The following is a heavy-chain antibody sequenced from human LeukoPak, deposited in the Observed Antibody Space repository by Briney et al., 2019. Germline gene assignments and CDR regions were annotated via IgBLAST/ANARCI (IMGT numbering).Heavy chain of an antibody. CDR2: IKQDGSEK. D-gene: IGHD3-9*01. CDR3: AKDYFGHDISYFDWLQHFDY. Sequence: GGSLRLSCAASEFTFSSYWMSWVRQAPGKGLEWVASIKQDGSEKYYVDSVKGRVTISRDNAKNSLYLQMNSLRAEDTAVYYCAKDYFGHDISYFDWLQHFDYWGQGTLVTVSS. V-gene: IGHV3-7*01. J-gene: IGHJ4*02. CDR1: EFTFSSYW.